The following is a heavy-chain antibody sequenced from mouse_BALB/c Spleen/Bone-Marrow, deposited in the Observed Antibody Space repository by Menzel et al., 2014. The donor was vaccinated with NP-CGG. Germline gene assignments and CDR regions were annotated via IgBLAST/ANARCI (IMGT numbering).Heavy chain of an antibody. CDR2: IDPANGNT. CDR1: GFNIKDTY. V-gene: IGHV14-3*02. CDR3: ASYRLRTYFDY. Sequence: DVKLQESGAELVKPGASVRLSCTASGFNIKDTYIHWVKQRPEQGLEWIGRIDPANGNTKYDPKLQGKATITADTSSNTAYLQLSSLTSEDTAVYYCASYRLRTYFDYRGPGTTLTVSS. J-gene: IGHJ2*01. D-gene: IGHD2-14*01.